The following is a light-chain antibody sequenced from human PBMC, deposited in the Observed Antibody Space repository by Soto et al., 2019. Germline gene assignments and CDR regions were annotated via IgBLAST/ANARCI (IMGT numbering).Light chain of an antibody. CDR2: GAS. CDR1: QSINSD. Sequence: EIVMTQSPATLSVSPGETTRLSCRASQSINSDVAWYQEKVGQTPRLLIHGASTRATGIADRFSGSGSGTDFTLTISRMEPEDFAVYYCQQYGSWTFGQGTKVDIK. J-gene: IGKJ1*01. V-gene: IGKV3D-15*01. CDR3: QQYGSWT.